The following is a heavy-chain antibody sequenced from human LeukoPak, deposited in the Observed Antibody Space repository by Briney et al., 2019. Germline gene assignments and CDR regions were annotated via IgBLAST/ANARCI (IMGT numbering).Heavy chain of an antibody. D-gene: IGHD3-10*01. V-gene: IGHV1-46*01. Sequence: GASVKVSCKASGYTFTCQYMHWVRQAPGQGLEWMGIINPSGGSTSYAQKFQGRITMTRDMSTSTAYMELSSLRSEDTAVYYCASPAAYYNNWFDPWGQGTLVTVSS. CDR3: ASPAAYYNNWFDP. J-gene: IGHJ5*02. CDR2: INPSGGST. CDR1: GYTFTCQY.